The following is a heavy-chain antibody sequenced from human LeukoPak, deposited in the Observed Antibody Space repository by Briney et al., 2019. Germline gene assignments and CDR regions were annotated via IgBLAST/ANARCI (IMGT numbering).Heavy chain of an antibody. Sequence: GGSLRLSCAASGFTFSNEAMGWVRQAPAKGLEWVSSISVSGGSTYYADSVKGRFTISRDDSKNTLYLQMNSLRVEDTAVYYCAKGGGSWYGDWGQGTLVTVSS. CDR2: ISVSGGST. J-gene: IGHJ4*02. V-gene: IGHV3-23*01. D-gene: IGHD6-13*01. CDR1: GFTFSNEA. CDR3: AKGGGSWYGD.